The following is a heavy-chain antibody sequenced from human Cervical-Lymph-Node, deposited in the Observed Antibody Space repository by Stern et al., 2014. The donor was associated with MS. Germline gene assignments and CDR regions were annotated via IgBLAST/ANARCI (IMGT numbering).Heavy chain of an antibody. D-gene: IGHD4-17*01. J-gene: IGHJ6*02. V-gene: IGHV2-5*02. CDR1: GFSLSTSGVG. CDR3: AHRRYGDYGHYGMDV. CDR2: IYWDDDK. Sequence: QVTLRESGPTLAKPTQTLTLTCTFSGFSLSTSGVGGGWIRQPPGKALEGLALIYWDDDKRYSPSLKSRLTITKDTSKNQVVLTMTNMDPVDTATYYCAHRRYGDYGHYGMDVWGQGTTVTVSS.